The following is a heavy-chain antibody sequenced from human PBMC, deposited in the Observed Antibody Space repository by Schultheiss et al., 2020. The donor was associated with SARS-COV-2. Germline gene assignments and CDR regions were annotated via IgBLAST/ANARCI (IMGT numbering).Heavy chain of an antibody. CDR1: GGSVTSGSDY. J-gene: IGHJ4*02. CDR3: ASEYYHDSSGSPDY. Sequence: SETLSLTCTVSGGSVTSGSDYWSWIRQPPGKGLEWIGEINHSGNTNYNPSLKSRVTMSVDTSKNQFSLKLSSVTAADTAVYYCASEYYHDSSGSPDYWGQGTLVTVSS. D-gene: IGHD3-22*01. V-gene: IGHV4-61*01. CDR2: INHSGNT.